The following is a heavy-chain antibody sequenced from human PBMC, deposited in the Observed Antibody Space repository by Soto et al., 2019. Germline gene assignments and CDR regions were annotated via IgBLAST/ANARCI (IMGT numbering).Heavy chain of an antibody. J-gene: IGHJ4*02. V-gene: IGHV3-66*04. Sequence: EVQLLESGGGLVHPGGSLRLSCAASGLTVSNSYMSWVRQTPGKGLEWVALIHGGGATYFADSVRGRFIISRDSSNNTLSLQLNSLRAEDSAVYYCASHFGSYLNPVYWGQGTPVTVSS. D-gene: IGHD1-26*01. CDR1: GLTVSNSY. CDR2: IHGGGAT. CDR3: ASHFGSYLNPVY.